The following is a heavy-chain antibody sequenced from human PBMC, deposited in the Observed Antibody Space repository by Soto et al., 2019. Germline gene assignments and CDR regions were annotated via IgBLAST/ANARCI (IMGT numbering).Heavy chain of an antibody. Sequence: QVQLMQSGAEAKKPGASVKVSCKASGYTFTDYFMHWVRQAPGQGLEWMGWINGNSGGTSYAQKFQGRVAMTRDTSISTAYMELSSLTFDDTAVYYCARDHADSMIGIDYWGQGTLVTVS. CDR2: INGNSGGT. V-gene: IGHV1-2*02. CDR1: GYTFTDYF. J-gene: IGHJ4*02. CDR3: ARDHADSMIGIDY. D-gene: IGHD3-16*01.